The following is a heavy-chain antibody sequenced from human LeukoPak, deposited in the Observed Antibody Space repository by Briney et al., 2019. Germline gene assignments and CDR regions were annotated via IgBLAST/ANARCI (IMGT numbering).Heavy chain of an antibody. D-gene: IGHD3-22*01. Sequence: SETLSLTCTVSGGSISSGDYYWSWIRQPPGKGLEWIGYIYYSGSTYYNPTLKSRVTISVDTSKNQFSLKLSSVTAADTAVYYCARDPATYYYDSSGYYHTRFDYWGQGTLVTVSS. CDR1: GGSISSGDYY. CDR2: IYYSGST. J-gene: IGHJ4*02. V-gene: IGHV4-30-4*01. CDR3: ARDPATYYYDSSGYYHTRFDY.